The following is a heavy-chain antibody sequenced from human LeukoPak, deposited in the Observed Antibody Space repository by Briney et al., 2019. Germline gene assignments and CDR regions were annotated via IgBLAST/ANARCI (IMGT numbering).Heavy chain of an antibody. V-gene: IGHV3-11*06. CDR3: ARVYTEVAGTYYYFDY. J-gene: IGHJ4*02. CDR1: GFTFIDYS. D-gene: IGHD6-19*01. Sequence: GGSLRLSCAASGFTFIDYSMSWIRQAPGKGLEWVSYISSSSSYTNYADPVKGRFTISRDNAKNSLYLQMNSLRAEDTAVYYCARVYTEVAGTYYYFDYWGQGTLVTVSS. CDR2: ISSSSSYT.